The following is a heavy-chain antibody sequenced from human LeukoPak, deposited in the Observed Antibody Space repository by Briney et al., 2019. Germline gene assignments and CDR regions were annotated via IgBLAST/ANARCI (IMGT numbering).Heavy chain of an antibody. Sequence: SGTLSLTCAVYGGSVSGYYWSWIRQSPGKGLEWIGEINHSGSTNYNPSLKSRITMSVDTSKNQFSLKLDSVTAADTAVFYCARHKTRTRAFDIWGQGTMVTVSS. J-gene: IGHJ3*02. V-gene: IGHV4-34*01. CDR1: GGSVSGYY. D-gene: IGHD1-14*01. CDR2: INHSGST. CDR3: ARHKTRTRAFDI.